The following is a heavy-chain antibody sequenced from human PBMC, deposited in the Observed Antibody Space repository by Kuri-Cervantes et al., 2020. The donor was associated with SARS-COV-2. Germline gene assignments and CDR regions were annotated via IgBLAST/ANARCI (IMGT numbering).Heavy chain of an antibody. CDR3: VGDESNVVQRGF. J-gene: IGHJ4*02. D-gene: IGHD2-21*01. V-gene: IGHV3-64D*08. CDR1: GFIFRNYV. Sequence: GGSLRLSCSASGFIFRNYVMYWVRQAPGKGLEYVSSIRNYGGSPYYGDSVKGRFTISRDNSKNTLYLRMDSLRAEDTAVYYCVGDESNVVQRGFWGQGSLVTVSS. CDR2: IRNYGGSP.